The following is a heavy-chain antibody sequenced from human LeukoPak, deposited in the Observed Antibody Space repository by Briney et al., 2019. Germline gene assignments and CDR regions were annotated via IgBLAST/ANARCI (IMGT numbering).Heavy chain of an antibody. J-gene: IGHJ6*03. CDR3: ARAYYDILMAYYYYYYMDV. CDR2: INHSGST. Sequence: KPLGNLSLNCAVYGGSFSGYFWSRIRQPPGKGREGIGEINHSGSTNYNPSLKSRVTRSVDTSKNQFSLKPSSVTAADTAVYYCARAYYDILMAYYYYYYMDVWGKGTTVTVSS. D-gene: IGHD3-9*01. CDR1: GGSFSGYF. V-gene: IGHV4-34*01.